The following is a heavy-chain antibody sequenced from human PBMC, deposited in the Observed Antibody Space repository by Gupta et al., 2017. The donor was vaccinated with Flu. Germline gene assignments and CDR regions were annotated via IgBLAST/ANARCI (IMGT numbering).Heavy chain of an antibody. J-gene: IGHJ4*02. V-gene: IGHV3-48*03. CDR1: GFTFSNYD. Sequence: EVRLVESGGGSVRPGESLRLSCAASGFTFSNYDMHWVRQAPGKGPEWVSYITSGGATMYYPDSVKGRFTISRDNDKDSLYLQMNKLRAEDTAVYYCARAADFWTGYSFDYWGQGTLVTVSS. CDR2: ITSGGATM. CDR3: ARAADFWTGYSFDY. D-gene: IGHD3/OR15-3a*01.